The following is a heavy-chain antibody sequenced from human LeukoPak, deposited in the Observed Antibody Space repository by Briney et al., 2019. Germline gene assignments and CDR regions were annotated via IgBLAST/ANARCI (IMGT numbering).Heavy chain of an antibody. J-gene: IGHJ5*02. V-gene: IGHV1-18*04. Sequence: GASVKVSCKASGYTFTGYYMHWVRQAPGQGLEWMGWISAYNGNTNYAQKLQGRVTMTTDTSTSTAYMELRSLRSDDTAVYYCARRIVVVPAANWFDPWGQGTLVTVSS. CDR1: GYTFTGYY. D-gene: IGHD2-2*01. CDR2: ISAYNGNT. CDR3: ARRIVVVPAANWFDP.